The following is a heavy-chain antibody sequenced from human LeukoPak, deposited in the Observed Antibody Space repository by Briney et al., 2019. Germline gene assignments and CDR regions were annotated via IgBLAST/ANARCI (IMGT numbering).Heavy chain of an antibody. V-gene: IGHV1-46*01. J-gene: IGHJ3*02. CDR2: INPSGGST. CDR1: GYTFTYYY. CDR3: ARTSAVQSSSTIFDAFDI. Sequence: ASVKVSCKASGYTFTYYYMHWVRQAPGQGLEWMGIINPSGGSTSYAQKFQGRVTITADESTSTAYMELSSLRSEDTAVYYCARTSAVQSSSTIFDAFDIWGQGTMVTVSS. D-gene: IGHD2-2*01.